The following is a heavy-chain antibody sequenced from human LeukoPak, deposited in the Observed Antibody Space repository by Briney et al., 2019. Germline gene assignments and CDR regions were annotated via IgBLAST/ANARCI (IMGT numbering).Heavy chain of an antibody. D-gene: IGHD4-17*01. J-gene: IGHJ4*02. Sequence: GGSLRLSCAASGFTFSSYGMHWVRQAPGKGLEWVAVISYDGSNKYYADSVKGRFTISRDNSKNTLYLQMNSLKTEDTAVYYCTTRFIDDYGDYLLDYWGQGTLATVSS. CDR2: ISYDGSNK. CDR3: TTRFIDDYGDYLLDY. V-gene: IGHV3-30*03. CDR1: GFTFSSYG.